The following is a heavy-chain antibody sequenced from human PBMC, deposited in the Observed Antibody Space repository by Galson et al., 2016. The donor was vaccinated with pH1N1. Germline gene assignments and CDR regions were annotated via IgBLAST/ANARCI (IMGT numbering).Heavy chain of an antibody. CDR2: IDPSGGGT. CDR1: TFTTNY. CDR3: TRDLGRRREY. Sequence: TFTTNYIHWVRQAPGQGLEWMGVIDPSGGGTTYAQKFQARVTMTRDTSTSTVYMDLSSLKSEDTAVYYCTRDLGRRREYWGQGTLVTVSS. D-gene: IGHD1-26*01. V-gene: IGHV1-46*01. J-gene: IGHJ4*02.